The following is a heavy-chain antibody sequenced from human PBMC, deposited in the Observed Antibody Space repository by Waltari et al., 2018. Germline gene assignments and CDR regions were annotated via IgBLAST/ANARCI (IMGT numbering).Heavy chain of an antibody. V-gene: IGHV1-3*03. D-gene: IGHD3-22*01. CDR3: ARDPGNYYDSSGYQSAFDI. CDR1: GYTFTSYA. Sequence: QVQLVQSGAEVKKPGASVKVSCKASGYTFTSYAMHWVRQAPGQRLEWMGWINAGNGNTKYSQEFQGRVTITRDTSASTAYMELSSLRSEDMAVYYCARDPGNYYDSSGYQSAFDIWGQGTMVTVSS. J-gene: IGHJ3*02. CDR2: INAGNGNT.